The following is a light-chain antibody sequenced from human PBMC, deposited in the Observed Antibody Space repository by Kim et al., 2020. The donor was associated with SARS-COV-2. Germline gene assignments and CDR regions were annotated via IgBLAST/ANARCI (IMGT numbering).Light chain of an antibody. CDR1: SGGVSNYDF. J-gene: IGLJ1*01. V-gene: IGLV2-14*03. CDR3: FLLTNSKIRV. Sequence: GPSFTISGTGSSGGVSNYDFVSWYQQHPGKAPKLMIYDVSVRPSGVSGRFSGSKAGNTASLTISGLPAEDEADYYCFLLTNSKIRVFGPGTKVTVL. CDR2: DVS.